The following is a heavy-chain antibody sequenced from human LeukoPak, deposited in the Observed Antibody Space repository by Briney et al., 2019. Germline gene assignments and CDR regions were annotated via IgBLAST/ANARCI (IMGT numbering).Heavy chain of an antibody. Sequence: SETQSLTCTVSGGSISSGGYYWSWIRQHPGKGLEWIGYIYYSGTTYYTPSLKSRVSISLDTSKNQFSLNLSSVTAADTAVYFCARSGTVTTWNYWGQGTLVTVSS. CDR1: GGSISSGGYY. V-gene: IGHV4-31*03. CDR3: ARSGTVTTWNY. CDR2: IYYSGTT. J-gene: IGHJ4*02. D-gene: IGHD4-17*01.